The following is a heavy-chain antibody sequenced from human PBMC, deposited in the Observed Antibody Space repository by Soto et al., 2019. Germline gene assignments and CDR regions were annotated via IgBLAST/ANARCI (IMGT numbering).Heavy chain of an antibody. CDR3: AAPRGAVPHTRYFDP. CDR2: IGSGSRGT. V-gene: IGHV3-23*01. J-gene: IGHJ5*02. D-gene: IGHD6-19*01. Sequence: EAQLLESGGGLVQPGGSLRLSCAASGFAFSNFAMSWVRQAPGKGLEWVSAIGSGSRGTHYAESVEDRFTISRDDSKNTLYLKLNSLTAADTAVYYCAAPRGAVPHTRYFDPWGQGTPVTVSP. CDR1: GFAFSNFA.